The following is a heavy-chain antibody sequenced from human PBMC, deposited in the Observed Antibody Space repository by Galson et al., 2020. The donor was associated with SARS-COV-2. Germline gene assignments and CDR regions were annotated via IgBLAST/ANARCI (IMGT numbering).Heavy chain of an antibody. J-gene: IGHJ4*02. CDR3: ARDGPSSRGWALYY. Sequence: GGSLRLSCAASGFTFSDHAMHWVRQAPGKGLEWVAQIFFDGSEKYYGDSVRGRFTISRDSSKNTVYLQMNNLRVDDTAVYYCARDGPSSRGWALYYWGQGTLLTVSS. V-gene: IGHV3-33*01. D-gene: IGHD3-10*01. CDR1: GFTFSDHA. CDR2: IFFDGSEK.